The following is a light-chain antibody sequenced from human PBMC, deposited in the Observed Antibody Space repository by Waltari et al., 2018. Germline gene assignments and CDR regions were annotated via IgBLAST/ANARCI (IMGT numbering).Light chain of an antibody. V-gene: IGKV4-1*01. J-gene: IGKJ5*01. CDR3: QQYYNTPHT. CDR2: WAS. Sequence: DIVMTQSPNSLAVSVREGGTITCTSSKNVLHSANNNNYLGWYKQKPGQPPKLLIYWASTREAGVPDRFSGSGSGTDFTLTSSSLQVDDVAVYYCQQYYNTPHTFGLGTRLEIK. CDR1: KNVLHSANNNNY.